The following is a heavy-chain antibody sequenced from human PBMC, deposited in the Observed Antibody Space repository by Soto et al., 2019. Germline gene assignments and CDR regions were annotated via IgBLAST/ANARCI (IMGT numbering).Heavy chain of an antibody. D-gene: IGHD5-12*01. CDR1: GFPFSDYA. Sequence: GGSLRLSCAASGFPFSDYAMNWVRQAPGKGLEWVSGISDSGGTADYAGSVRGRFTISRDNSKKTLYLQMNSLRAEDTAVYYCAFQGVVTIRVYWGQGTLVTVSS. CDR2: ISDSGGTA. V-gene: IGHV3-23*01. CDR3: AFQGVVTIRVY. J-gene: IGHJ4*02.